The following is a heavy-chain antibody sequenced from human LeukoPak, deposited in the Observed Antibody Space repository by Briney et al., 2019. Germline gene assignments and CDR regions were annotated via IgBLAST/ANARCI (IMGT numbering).Heavy chain of an antibody. V-gene: IGHV7-4-1*02. CDR1: GYTFTAYA. CDR2: INTNTGNP. J-gene: IGHJ6*02. Sequence: ASVKVSCKASGYTFTAYAIHWVRQAPGQGLEWMGWINTNTGNPTYAQGFTGRFVFSLDTSVSTAYLQISSLKAEDTAVYYCARDYITSSEAGRGNYGMDVWGQGTTVTVSS. D-gene: IGHD6-19*01. CDR3: ARDYITSSEAGRGNYGMDV.